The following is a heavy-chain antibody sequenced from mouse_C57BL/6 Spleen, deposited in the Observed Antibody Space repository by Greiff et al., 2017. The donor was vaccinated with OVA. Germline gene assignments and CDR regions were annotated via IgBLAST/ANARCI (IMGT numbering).Heavy chain of an antibody. CDR2: IHPNSGST. J-gene: IGHJ2*01. CDR3: ARYKDFQSWSVDD. Sequence: QVQLQQPGAELVKPGASVKLSCKASGYTFTSYWMHWVKQRPGQGLEWIGMIHPNSGSTNYNEKFKSKATLTVDKSSSTAYMQLSSLTSEDSAVYYGARYKDFQSWSVDDWGQGTTLTVSS. CDR1: GYTFTSYW. V-gene: IGHV1-64*01.